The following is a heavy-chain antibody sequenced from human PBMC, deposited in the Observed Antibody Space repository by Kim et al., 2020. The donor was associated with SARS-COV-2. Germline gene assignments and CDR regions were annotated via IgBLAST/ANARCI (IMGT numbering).Heavy chain of an antibody. Sequence: SKTLSLTCTVSGYSIRSPNYYWGWIRQPPGKGLEWIGTIFYSGTTYYNPSLRSRITMTVDTSKNQFSLRLRSVTAADTAVYYCALQPYRYHSRSFSSPFDNWGQGALVTVSS. CDR2: IFYSGTT. CDR1: GYSIRSPNYY. J-gene: IGHJ4*02. D-gene: IGHD6-13*01. V-gene: IGHV4-39*01. CDR3: ALQPYRYHSRSFSSPFDN.